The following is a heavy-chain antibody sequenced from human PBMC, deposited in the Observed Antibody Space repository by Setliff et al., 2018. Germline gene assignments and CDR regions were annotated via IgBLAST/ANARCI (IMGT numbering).Heavy chain of an antibody. CDR2: IYYSGST. J-gene: IGHJ4*02. Sequence: TLSLTCTVSGGSISSYYWSWIRQPPGKGLEWIGYIYYSGSTSYNPSLKSRVTISVDTSKNQFSLKLSSVTAADTAVYYCASYGSNYWGQGTLVTVSS. CDR3: ASYGSNY. V-gene: IGHV4-59*01. D-gene: IGHD1-26*01. CDR1: GGSISSYY.